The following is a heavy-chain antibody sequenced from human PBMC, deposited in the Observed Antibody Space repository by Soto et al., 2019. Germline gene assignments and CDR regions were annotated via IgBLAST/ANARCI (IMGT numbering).Heavy chain of an antibody. Sequence: GASVKVSCKASGGTFSSYAISWVRQAPGQGLEWMGGIIPIFGTANYAQKFQGRVTITADESTSTAYMELSSLRSEDTAVYYCARLPSGYSSSWYLNWFDPWGQGTLVTVSS. J-gene: IGHJ5*02. CDR2: IIPIFGTA. CDR3: ARLPSGYSSSWYLNWFDP. D-gene: IGHD6-13*01. CDR1: GGTFSSYA. V-gene: IGHV1-69*13.